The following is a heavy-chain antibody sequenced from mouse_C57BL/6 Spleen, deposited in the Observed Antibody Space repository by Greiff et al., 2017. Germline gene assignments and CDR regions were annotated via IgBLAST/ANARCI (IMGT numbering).Heavy chain of an antibody. CDR1: GYTFTSYW. D-gene: IGHD2-4*01. Sequence: VQLQQPGAELVRPGSSVKLSCKASGYTFTSYWMHWVKQRPIQGLEWIGNIDPSDSETHYNQKFKDKATLTVDKSSSTAYMQLSSLTSEDSAVYYCARLGYDYDGDGYAMDYWGQGTSVTVSS. CDR2: IDPSDSET. V-gene: IGHV1-52*01. J-gene: IGHJ4*01. CDR3: ARLGYDYDGDGYAMDY.